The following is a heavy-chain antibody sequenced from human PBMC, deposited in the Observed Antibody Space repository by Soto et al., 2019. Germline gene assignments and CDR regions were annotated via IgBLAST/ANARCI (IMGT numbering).Heavy chain of an antibody. Sequence: QVQLVESGGGVVQPGRSLRLSCAASGFTFSSYGMHWVRQAPGKGLEWVAVIWYDGSNKYYADSVKGRFTISRDNSKNTLYLQMNSLRAEDTAVYYCARLYYYDSSGYSPVDWDIWGQGTMVTVSS. CDR3: ARLYYYDSSGYSPVDWDI. CDR1: GFTFSSYG. CDR2: IWYDGSNK. D-gene: IGHD3-22*01. V-gene: IGHV3-33*01. J-gene: IGHJ3*02.